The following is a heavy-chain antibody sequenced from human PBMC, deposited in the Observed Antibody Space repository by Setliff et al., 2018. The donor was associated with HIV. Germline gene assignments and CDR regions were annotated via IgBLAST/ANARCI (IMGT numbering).Heavy chain of an antibody. CDR3: ARGGANPSWFDS. Sequence: GSLRLSCAASGFTFTSYWMIWVRQAPGKGLEWVANINQDGSEKNYVDSVKGRFTNSRDNAKNTLYLQMDSLRAEDTAVYDCARGGANPSWFDSWGQGTRVTVSS. V-gene: IGHV3-7*01. CDR1: GFTFTSYW. J-gene: IGHJ5*01. D-gene: IGHD3-16*01. CDR2: INQDGSEK.